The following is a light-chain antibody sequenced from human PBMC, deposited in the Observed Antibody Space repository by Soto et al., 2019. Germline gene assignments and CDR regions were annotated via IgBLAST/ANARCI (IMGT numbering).Light chain of an antibody. J-gene: IGLJ3*02. V-gene: IGLV2-14*01. CDR3: SSYTVSSTRV. Sequence: QPASMSGSPGQSITISCTGTSSDVGGYNYVSWFQQHPGKAPKLMIYEVSNRPSGVSNRFSGSKSGNTASLTISGLQAEDEADYYCSSYTVSSTRVFGGGTKLTVL. CDR2: EVS. CDR1: SSDVGGYNY.